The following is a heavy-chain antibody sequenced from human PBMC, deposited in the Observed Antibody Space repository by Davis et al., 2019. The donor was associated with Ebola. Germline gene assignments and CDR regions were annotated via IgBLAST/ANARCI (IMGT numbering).Heavy chain of an antibody. Sequence: PSETLSLTCAVSGGSISSSNWWSWVRQPPGKGLEWIGEIYHSGSTNYNPSLKSRVTISVDKSKNQFSLKLSSVTAADTAVYYCAREAAAGTGGWFDPWGQGTLVTVSS. D-gene: IGHD6-13*01. CDR2: IYHSGST. J-gene: IGHJ5*02. CDR1: GGSISSSNW. CDR3: AREAAAGTGGWFDP. V-gene: IGHV4-4*02.